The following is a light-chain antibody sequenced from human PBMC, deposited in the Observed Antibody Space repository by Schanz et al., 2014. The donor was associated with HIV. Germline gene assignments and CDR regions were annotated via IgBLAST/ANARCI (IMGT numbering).Light chain of an antibody. J-gene: IGLJ2*01. CDR2: DNN. V-gene: IGLV1-51*01. CDR3: ATWDISLNGPV. Sequence: QSVLTQPPSVSAAPGQKVTISCSGSSSNIGNNYVSWYQQLPGTAPKLLIYDNNKRPSGIPDRFSGSKSGASATLDISGLQSEDEADYYCATWDISLNGPVFGGGTKLTVL. CDR1: SSNIGNNY.